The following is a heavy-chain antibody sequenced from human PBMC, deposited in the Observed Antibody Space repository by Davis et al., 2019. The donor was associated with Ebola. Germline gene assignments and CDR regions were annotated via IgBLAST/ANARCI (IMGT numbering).Heavy chain of an antibody. D-gene: IGHD2-2*02. CDR3: TKDWGQTSAAILW. CDR2: VLWNSGDI. Sequence: PGGSLRLSCAASGFTYDPYAMHWVRQRPGKGLEWVSGVLWNSGDIGYAYSVKGRFTISRDSAKKSLYLEMNSLSAEDTALYYCTKDWGQTSAAILWWGQGTLVTVSS. V-gene: IGHV3-9*01. CDR1: GFTYDPYA. J-gene: IGHJ4*02.